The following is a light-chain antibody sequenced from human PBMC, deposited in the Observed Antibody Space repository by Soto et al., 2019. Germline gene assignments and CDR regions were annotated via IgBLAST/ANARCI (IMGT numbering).Light chain of an antibody. J-gene: IGLJ1*01. CDR3: CSYALL. CDR2: EGT. CDR1: NSDVGTHNL. V-gene: IGLV2-23*01. Sequence: QSVLTQPASVSGSPGQSITISCTGTNSDVGTHNLVSWYQQHPGKAPKLIIYEGTKRPSGVSNRFSGSKSGNTASLTISGIQAEDEADYYCCSYALLFGNRT.